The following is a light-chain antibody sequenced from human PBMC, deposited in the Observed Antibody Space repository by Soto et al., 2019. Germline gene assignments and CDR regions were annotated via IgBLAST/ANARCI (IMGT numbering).Light chain of an antibody. CDR2: DAS. CDR3: QQYDNLPPFT. CDR1: QDISNS. V-gene: IGKV1-33*01. J-gene: IGKJ3*01. Sequence: DIQMTQSPSSLSASVGDRVTITCQASQDISNSLNWYQQKPGKAPKLLIYDASHLETGVPSRFRGSGSGTDFTFTISSLPPEDIATYYCQQYDNLPPFTFGPGTKVDIK.